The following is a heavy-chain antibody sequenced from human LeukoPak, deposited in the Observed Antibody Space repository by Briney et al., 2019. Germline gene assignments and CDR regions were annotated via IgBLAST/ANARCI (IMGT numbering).Heavy chain of an antibody. CDR3: ARRSYSGRFDY. D-gene: IGHD3-10*01. Sequence: SETLSLTCTVSGDSIRSYYWSWIRQPPGKGLEWIGFMYYSGSPNYNPSLKSRVSISVNTSKNQFFLKLTSVTAADTAVYYCARRSYSGRFDYWGQGTLVTVSS. CDR1: GDSIRSYY. J-gene: IGHJ4*02. CDR2: MYYSGSP. V-gene: IGHV4-59*01.